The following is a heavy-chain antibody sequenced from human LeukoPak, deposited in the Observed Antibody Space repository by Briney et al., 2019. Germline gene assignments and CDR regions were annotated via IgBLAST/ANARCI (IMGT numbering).Heavy chain of an antibody. J-gene: IGHJ4*02. D-gene: IGHD2-15*01. CDR2: ITFTSGTI. CDR3: ARVVDGISGADY. CDR1: GFTFSSYN. V-gene: IGHV3-48*01. Sequence: GGSLRLSCAASGFTFSSYNMIWVRQAPGKGLEWISYITFTSGTIYYADSVEGRFTISRDNAKNSLYLQMNSLRAEDTALYYCARVVDGISGADYWGQGTLVTVSS.